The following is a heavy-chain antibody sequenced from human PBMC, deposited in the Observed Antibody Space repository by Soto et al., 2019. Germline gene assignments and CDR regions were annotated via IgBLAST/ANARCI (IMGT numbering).Heavy chain of an antibody. V-gene: IGHV1-69*01. D-gene: IGHD3-22*01. J-gene: IGHJ4*02. CDR1: RGTNNCYS. CDR2: IIPIFGTA. Sequence: VKATCKARRGTNNCYSMCWLRQAPGQGLEWMGGIIPIFGTADYAQKFQGRVTITADESTSTAYMELSSLRSEDTAVYYCARRTVITNYFAYWGQGTLVTVSS. CDR3: ARRTVITNYFAY.